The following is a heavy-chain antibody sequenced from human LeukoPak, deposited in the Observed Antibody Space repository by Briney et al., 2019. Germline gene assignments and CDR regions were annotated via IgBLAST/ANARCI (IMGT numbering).Heavy chain of an antibody. CDR1: GFTFSSYA. D-gene: IGHD3-22*01. Sequence: GGSLRLSCVASGFTFSSYAMIWVRQAPGKGLEWVSANSGSGGSTYYADSVKGRFTISRDNSKNTLYLQINSLRAEDTAVYYCAIHPYYDSTGYPYYFDYWRQGTLVTVSS. CDR2: NSGSGGST. CDR3: AIHPYYDSTGYPYYFDY. V-gene: IGHV3-23*01. J-gene: IGHJ4*02.